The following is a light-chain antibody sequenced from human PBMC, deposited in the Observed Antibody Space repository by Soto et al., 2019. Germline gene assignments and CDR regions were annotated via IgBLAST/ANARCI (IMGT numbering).Light chain of an antibody. CDR3: MQGTHWPWT. Sequence: DVVMTQSPLSLPVTLGQPASISCRSTQGLVFSDGNPYLNWFHQRPGQSPRRLIYMISKRDSGVPDRFSGSGSGTDFTLTISRVEAEDVGVYYCMQGTHWPWTFGQGTKVEMK. CDR1: QGLVFSDGNPY. V-gene: IGKV2-30*01. J-gene: IGKJ1*01. CDR2: MIS.